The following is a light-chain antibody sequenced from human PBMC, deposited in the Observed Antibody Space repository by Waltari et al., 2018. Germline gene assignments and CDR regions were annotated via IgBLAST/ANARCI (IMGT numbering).Light chain of an antibody. CDR1: RSDAGGYNY. J-gene: IGLJ2*01. CDR3: SSYTSSSTLDVV. CDR2: EVS. V-gene: IGLV2-14*01. Sequence: QSALTQPAAVSGSPGQSLTISCTGTRSDAGGYNYASWYQQHPGKAPKLMIYEVSNRPSGVSNRFSGSKSGNTASLTISGLQAEDEADYYCSSYTSSSTLDVVFGGGTKLTVL.